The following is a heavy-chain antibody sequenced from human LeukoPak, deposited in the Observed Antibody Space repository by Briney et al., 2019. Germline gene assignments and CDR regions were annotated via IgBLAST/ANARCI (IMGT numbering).Heavy chain of an antibody. CDR1: GFIFSSYS. V-gene: IGHV3-15*01. CDR3: MSDLDN. J-gene: IGHJ4*02. CDR2: IKTKGEGGTV. Sequence: GGSLRLSCAASGFIFSSYSMNWVRQAQGKGLEWVGRIKTKGEGGTVDYAAPVKGRFTISRDDSKNTLYLQMNSLKTEDTAIYYCMSDLDNWGQGTLVTVSS.